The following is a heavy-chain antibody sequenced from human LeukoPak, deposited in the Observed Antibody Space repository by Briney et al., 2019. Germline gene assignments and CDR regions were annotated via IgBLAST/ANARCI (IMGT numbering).Heavy chain of an antibody. D-gene: IGHD6-13*01. CDR1: GYTFTSYY. J-gene: IGHJ4*02. CDR2: INPSGGST. V-gene: IGHV1-46*01. CDR3: ATASSSGVY. Sequence: ASVKVSCKASGYTFTSYYMHWVRQAPGQGLEWMGIINPSGGSTSYAQKFQGRVTMTRDMSTSTVYMELNSLRAEDTALYYCATASSSGVYWGQGTLVTVSS.